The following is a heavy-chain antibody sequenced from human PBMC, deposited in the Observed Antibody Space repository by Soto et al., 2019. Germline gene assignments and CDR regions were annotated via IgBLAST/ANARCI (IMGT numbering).Heavy chain of an antibody. Sequence: SVKVSCKASGGTFSSYAISWVRQAPGQGLEWMGGIIPIFGTANYAQKFQGRVTITADESTSTAYMELSSLRSEDTAVYYCASYDGYYYDSSGYYLDYWGQGTLVTVSS. J-gene: IGHJ4*02. CDR1: GGTFSSYA. D-gene: IGHD3-22*01. CDR3: ASYDGYYYDSSGYYLDY. CDR2: IIPIFGTA. V-gene: IGHV1-69*13.